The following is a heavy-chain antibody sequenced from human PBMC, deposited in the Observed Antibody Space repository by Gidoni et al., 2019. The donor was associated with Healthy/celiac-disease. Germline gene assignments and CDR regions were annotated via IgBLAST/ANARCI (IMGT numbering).Heavy chain of an antibody. V-gene: IGHV4-34*01. CDR2: INHSGST. J-gene: IGHJ4*02. Sequence: QVQLQQWGAGLLKPSETLSLTCAVSGGSFSGYYWSWIRQPPGKGLEWIGEINHSGSTNYNPSLKSRVTISVDTSKNQFSLKLSSVTAADTAVYYCASHYDSSGYYHRYFDYWGQGTLVTVSS. D-gene: IGHD3-22*01. CDR3: ASHYDSSGYYHRYFDY. CDR1: GGSFSGYY.